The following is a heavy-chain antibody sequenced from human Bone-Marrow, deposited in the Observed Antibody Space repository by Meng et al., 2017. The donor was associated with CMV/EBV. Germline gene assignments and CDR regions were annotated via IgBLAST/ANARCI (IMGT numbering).Heavy chain of an antibody. CDR3: ASTTVLYSGYEGAANDN. V-gene: IGHV3-66*02. Sequence: GGSLRLSCAASGVTVSSNYMSWVRQAPGKGLEWVSVIYSGGSTYYADSVKGRFTISRDNSKNTLYLQMNSLRAEDTAVYYCASTTVLYSGYEGAANDNWGQGTLVTVSS. CDR2: IYSGGST. CDR1: GVTVSSNY. J-gene: IGHJ4*02. D-gene: IGHD5-12*01.